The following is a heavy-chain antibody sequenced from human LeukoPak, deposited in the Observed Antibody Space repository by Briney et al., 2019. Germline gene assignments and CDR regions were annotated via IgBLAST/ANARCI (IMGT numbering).Heavy chain of an antibody. Sequence: PSQTLSLTCTVSGGSISSGSYYWSWIRQPAGKGLEWIGRIYTSGSTNYNPSLKSRVTISVDTSKNQFSLKLSSVTAADTAVYYCARDNQAVPHGMDVWGQGTTVTVSS. CDR1: GGSISSGSYY. CDR2: IYTSGST. J-gene: IGHJ6*02. CDR3: ARDNQAVPHGMDV. V-gene: IGHV4-61*02. D-gene: IGHD6-19*01.